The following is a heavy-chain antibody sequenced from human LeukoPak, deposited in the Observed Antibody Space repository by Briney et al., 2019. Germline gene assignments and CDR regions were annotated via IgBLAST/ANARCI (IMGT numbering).Heavy chain of an antibody. Sequence: SETLSLTCTVSGGSISSGGYYWSWIRQHPGKGLEWIGYIYYSGSTYYNPSLKSRVTISVDTSKNQFSLKLSSVTAADTAVYYCARSHDYGDHEFDYWGQGTLVTVSS. J-gene: IGHJ4*02. D-gene: IGHD4-17*01. CDR3: ARSHDYGDHEFDY. CDR2: IYYSGST. CDR1: GGSISSGGYY. V-gene: IGHV4-31*03.